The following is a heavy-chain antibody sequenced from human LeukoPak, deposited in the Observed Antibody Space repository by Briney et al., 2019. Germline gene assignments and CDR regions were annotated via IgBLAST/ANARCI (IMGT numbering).Heavy chain of an antibody. CDR1: GYTFTSYD. D-gene: IGHD2-2*01. CDR3: ARVVVVVPAAIDY. CDR2: ISAYNGNT. V-gene: IGHV1-18*01. Sequence: ASVKVSCKASGYTFTSYDINWVRQATGQGLEWMGWISAYNGNTNYAQKLQGRVTMTTDTSTSTAYMELRSLRSDDTAVYYCARVVVVVPAAIDYWGQGTLVTVSS. J-gene: IGHJ4*02.